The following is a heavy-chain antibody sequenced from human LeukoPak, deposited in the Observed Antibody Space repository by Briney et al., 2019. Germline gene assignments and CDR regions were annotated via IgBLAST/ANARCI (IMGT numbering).Heavy chain of an antibody. CDR2: ISGSGGST. D-gene: IGHD3-22*01. CDR1: GFTFSSYA. CDR3: AKRPTYYYDSSGYYFDY. J-gene: IGHJ4*02. V-gene: IGHV3-23*01. Sequence: GGSLRLSCAASGFTFSSYAMSWVRQAPGKGLEWVSAISGSGGSTYYADSVKGRFTISRDNSKNTLYLQMNSLRAEDTAVYYCAKRPTYYYDSSGYYFDYWGQGTLVTVSS.